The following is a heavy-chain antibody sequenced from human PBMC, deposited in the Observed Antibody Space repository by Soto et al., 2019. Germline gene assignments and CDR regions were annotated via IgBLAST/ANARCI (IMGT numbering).Heavy chain of an antibody. D-gene: IGHD6-13*01. Sequence: SETLSLTCAVYGGSFSGYYWSWIRQPPGKGLEWIGEINHSGSTNYNPSLKSRVTISVDTSKNQFSLKLSSVTAADTAVYYCARRLGLAAAGALNYFDYWGQGTLVTVSS. CDR3: ARRLGLAAAGALNYFDY. CDR1: GGSFSGYY. J-gene: IGHJ4*02. CDR2: INHSGST. V-gene: IGHV4-34*01.